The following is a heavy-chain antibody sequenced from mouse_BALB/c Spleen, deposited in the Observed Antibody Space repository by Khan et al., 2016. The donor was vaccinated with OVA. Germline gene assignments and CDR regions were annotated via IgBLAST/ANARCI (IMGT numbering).Heavy chain of an antibody. V-gene: IGHV1S22*01. J-gene: IGHJ2*01. Sequence: LQQPGSELVRPGASVKLSCKASGYTFTSYWMHWVKQRPGQGLEWIGNIYPGSGNTNYDEKFKNKATLTVDTPSSTAYMQLSSLTSEDSAVYYCTRSHYYDSSLDYWGQGTILTVSS. D-gene: IGHD1-1*01. CDR3: TRSHYYDSSLDY. CDR2: IYPGSGNT. CDR1: GYTFTSYW.